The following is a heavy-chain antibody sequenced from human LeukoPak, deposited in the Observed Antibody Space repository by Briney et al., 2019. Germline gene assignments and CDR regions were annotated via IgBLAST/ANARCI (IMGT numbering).Heavy chain of an antibody. CDR3: ARRPVGGNSDYYFDY. D-gene: IGHD4-23*01. Sequence: GESLKISCKGSGYSFTSYWIVWVRQMPGKGLEWMGIIYPGDSDTRYSPSFQGQVTISADKPISTAYLQWSSLKASDTAMYYCARRPVGGNSDYYFDYWGQGTLVTVSS. J-gene: IGHJ4*02. CDR1: GYSFTSYW. CDR2: IYPGDSDT. V-gene: IGHV5-51*01.